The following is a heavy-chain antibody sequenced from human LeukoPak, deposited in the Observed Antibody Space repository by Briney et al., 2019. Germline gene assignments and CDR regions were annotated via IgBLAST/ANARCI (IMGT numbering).Heavy chain of an antibody. J-gene: IGHJ3*02. V-gene: IGHV3-30-3*01. CDR2: ISYDGSNK. Sequence: GGSLRLSCAASGFTFSSYAMHWVRQAPGKGLEWVAVISYDGSNKYYADSVKGRFTISRDNSKNTLYLQMNSLRAEDTAVYYCARGVRGASDAFDIWGQGTMVTVSS. D-gene: IGHD3-10*01. CDR1: GFTFSSYA. CDR3: ARGVRGASDAFDI.